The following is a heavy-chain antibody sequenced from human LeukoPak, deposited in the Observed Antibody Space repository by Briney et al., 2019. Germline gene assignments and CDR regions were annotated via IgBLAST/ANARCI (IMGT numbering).Heavy chain of an antibody. J-gene: IGHJ4*02. CDR1: GSTFSGHL. CDR3: AREGDRHLTFDY. CDR2: TAYEGGEK. Sequence: GRSLRLSCAASGSTFSGHLLHWVRQAPGKGLEWVAGTAYEGGEKYYADSVSGRFTISRDNSDNMVYLQMNGLRLEDTAVYFCAREGDRHLTFDYWGRGTLVTVSS. V-gene: IGHV3-30*01. D-gene: IGHD3-16*01.